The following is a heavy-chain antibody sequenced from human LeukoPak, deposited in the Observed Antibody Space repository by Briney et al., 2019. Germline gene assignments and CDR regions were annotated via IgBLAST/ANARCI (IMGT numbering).Heavy chain of an antibody. Sequence: GASVKVSCKTSGFTFTNYGISWVRQAPGQGLEWMGWISAYNGDTKYAQKFQGRVTMTTDTSTSTAFMEVRSLRSDDTAVYYCARDPSNTSGWKTWFDPWGQGTLVTVS. D-gene: IGHD6-19*01. J-gene: IGHJ5*02. CDR3: ARDPSNTSGWKTWFDP. V-gene: IGHV1-18*01. CDR2: ISAYNGDT. CDR1: GFTFTNYG.